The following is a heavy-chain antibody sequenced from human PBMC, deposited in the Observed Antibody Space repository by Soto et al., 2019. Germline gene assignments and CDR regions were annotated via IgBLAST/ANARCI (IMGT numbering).Heavy chain of an antibody. CDR2: IKPYTGGT. CDR1: GYTFTGYY. V-gene: IGHV1-2*02. CDR3: ATQFHHCGGDCYRGPYFGMDV. Sequence: ASVKVSCKASGYTFTGYYFLWFRQAPGQGPECIGWIKPYTGGTNYAQKFQGTVTMTRDTSISTAYMELSKLISDDTAVYYCATQFHHCGGDCYRGPYFGMDVWGQGTTVTVSS. J-gene: IGHJ6*02. D-gene: IGHD2-21*02.